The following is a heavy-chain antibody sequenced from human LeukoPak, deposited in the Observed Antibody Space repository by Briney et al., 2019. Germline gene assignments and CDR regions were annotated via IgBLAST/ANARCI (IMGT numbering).Heavy chain of an antibody. J-gene: IGHJ3*02. D-gene: IGHD3-3*01. CDR3: ARVEKIFGVVGMQEAFDI. Sequence: ASVKVSCKASGYTFTSYAMHWVRQAPGQRLEWMGWINAGNGNTKYSQKFQGRVTITRDTSASTAYMELSSLRSEDTAVYYCARVEKIFGVVGMQEAFDIWGQGTMVTVSS. CDR1: GYTFTSYA. V-gene: IGHV1-3*01. CDR2: INAGNGNT.